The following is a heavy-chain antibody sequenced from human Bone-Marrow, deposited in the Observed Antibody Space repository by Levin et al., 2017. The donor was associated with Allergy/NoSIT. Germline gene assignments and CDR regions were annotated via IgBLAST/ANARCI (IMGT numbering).Heavy chain of an antibody. V-gene: IGHV4-31*02. CDR1: GGSITGGSDY. J-gene: IGHJ5*02. D-gene: IGHD6-19*01. Sequence: SETLSLTCSVSGGSITGGSDYWSWIRQHPGGGLEWIGTIYHTGKTYLNPSLQSRVAISVDTSQRHFSLILTSVTAADTAVYFCARQWYSGWGNLNWFGPWGQGTLVIVSS. CDR3: ARQWYSGWGNLNWFGP. CDR2: IYHTGKT.